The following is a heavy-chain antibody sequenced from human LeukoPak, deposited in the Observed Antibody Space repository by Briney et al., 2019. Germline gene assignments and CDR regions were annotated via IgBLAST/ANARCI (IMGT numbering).Heavy chain of an antibody. CDR2: IKQDEGEK. J-gene: IGHJ6*03. Sequence: PGGSLRLSCAASQFSFSTYWMSWVRQAPGKGLEWVANIKQDEGEKYYVDSVRGRLTISRDNAKNSLYLQMNSLRAEDTAVYYCAREASLNYMDVWGKGTTVTVSS. CDR3: AREASLNYMDV. V-gene: IGHV3-7*01. CDR1: QFSFSTYW.